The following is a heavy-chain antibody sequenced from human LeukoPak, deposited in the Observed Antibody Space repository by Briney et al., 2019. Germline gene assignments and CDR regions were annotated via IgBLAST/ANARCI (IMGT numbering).Heavy chain of an antibody. V-gene: IGHV3-13*01. D-gene: IGHD5-18*01. J-gene: IGHJ6*02. CDR2: IDTAGNT. Sequence: GGSLRLSCAASGFTFSSYDMHWVRQAAGKGLEWVSAIDTAGNTYYPGSVKGRFTISRENAKNSLYLQMNSLRAGDTAVYYCTLSYGRGFNYYYGMDVWGQGTAVTVSS. CDR1: GFTFSSYD. CDR3: TLSYGRGFNYYYGMDV.